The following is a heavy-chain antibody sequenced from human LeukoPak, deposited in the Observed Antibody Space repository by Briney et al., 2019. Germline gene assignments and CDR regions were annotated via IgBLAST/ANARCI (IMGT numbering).Heavy chain of an antibody. Sequence: ASVTVSSTASGYTFTGYYMHWVRQAPGQGLEWMGWINPNSGGTNYAQKFQGRVTMTRDTSISTAYMELSRLRSDDTAVYYCAVLEDIVVVPAAIHYYYYMDVWGKGTTVTVSS. CDR1: GYTFTGYY. D-gene: IGHD2-2*01. V-gene: IGHV1-2*02. J-gene: IGHJ6*03. CDR2: INPNSGGT. CDR3: AVLEDIVVVPAAIHYYYYMDV.